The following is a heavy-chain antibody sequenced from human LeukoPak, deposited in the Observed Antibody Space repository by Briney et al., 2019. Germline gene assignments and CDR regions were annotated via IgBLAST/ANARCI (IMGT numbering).Heavy chain of an antibody. J-gene: IGHJ4*02. CDR3: AKGTGGIAAWKY. CDR2: ISGSCGST. Sequence: PGGSLRLSCAASGFTFSSYAMSWVRQAPGKGLEWVSAISGSCGSTYYADSVKGRFTITRDNSKNTLYLQMNSLRAEDTAVYYCAKGTGGIAAWKYWGQGTLVTVSS. CDR1: GFTFSSYA. D-gene: IGHD6-25*01. V-gene: IGHV3-23*01.